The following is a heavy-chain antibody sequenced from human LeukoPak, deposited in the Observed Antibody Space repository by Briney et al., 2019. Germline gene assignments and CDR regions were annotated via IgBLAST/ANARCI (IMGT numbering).Heavy chain of an antibody. Sequence: ASVKVPCKASGYTFTGYYMHWVRQAPGQGLEWMGWINPNSGGTNYAQKFQGRVTMTRDTSISTAYMELSRLRSDDTAVYYCAREMATIGNWFDPWGQGTLVAVSS. CDR1: GYTFTGYY. CDR2: INPNSGGT. V-gene: IGHV1-2*02. J-gene: IGHJ5*02. CDR3: AREMATIGNWFDP. D-gene: IGHD5-24*01.